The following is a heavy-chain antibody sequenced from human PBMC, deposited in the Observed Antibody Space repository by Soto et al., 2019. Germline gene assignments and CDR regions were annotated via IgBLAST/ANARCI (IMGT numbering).Heavy chain of an antibody. J-gene: IGHJ5*02. D-gene: IGHD1-26*01. Sequence: SETLSLTCTVSGGSVSSGSYYWSWIRQPPGKGLEWIGYIYYSGSTNYNPSLKSRVTISVDTSKNQFSLKLSSVTAADTAVYYCARDGGGYSGSYYGFPNWFDPWGQGTLVTVSS. CDR1: GGSVSSGSYY. CDR2: IYYSGST. V-gene: IGHV4-61*01. CDR3: ARDGGGYSGSYYGFPNWFDP.